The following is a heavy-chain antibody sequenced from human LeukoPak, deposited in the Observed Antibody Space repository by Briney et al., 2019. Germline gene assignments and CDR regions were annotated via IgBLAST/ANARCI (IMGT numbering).Heavy chain of an antibody. CDR3: ARSLIAVAGGGGDAFDI. CDR1: GGSFSSYY. D-gene: IGHD6-19*01. CDR2: IYTSGST. V-gene: IGHV4-59*10. J-gene: IGHJ3*02. Sequence: PSETLSLTCAVYGGSFSSYYWSWIRQPAGKGLEWIGRIYTSGSTNYNPSLKSRVTMSVDTSKNQFSLKLSSVTAADTAVYYCARSLIAVAGGGGDAFDIWGQGTMVTVSS.